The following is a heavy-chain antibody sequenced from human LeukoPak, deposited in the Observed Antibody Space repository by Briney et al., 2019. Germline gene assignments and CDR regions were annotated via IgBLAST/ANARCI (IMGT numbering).Heavy chain of an antibody. Sequence: ASVTVSFKASGYTFTSYDINWVRQARGQGLEWMGWMNPNTGNTGYPQRFQGRVTMTRSASISTAYMELRSLRSEDTAVYFCARGLGRGYSAYADHWGQGTLVTVSS. CDR3: ARGLGRGYSAYADH. D-gene: IGHD5-12*01. J-gene: IGHJ4*02. CDR1: GYTFTSYD. V-gene: IGHV1-8*01. CDR2: MNPNTGNT.